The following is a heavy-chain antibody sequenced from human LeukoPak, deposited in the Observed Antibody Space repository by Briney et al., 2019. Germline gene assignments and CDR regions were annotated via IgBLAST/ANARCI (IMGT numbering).Heavy chain of an antibody. CDR3: ARDPWAGKGI. D-gene: IGHD6-19*01. V-gene: IGHV3-53*01. Sequence: GGSLRLSCAASGFTFSSNAMSWVRQAPGKGLEWVSVIYSGGSTYYADSVEGRFTISRDNSKNTLYLQMNSLRAEDTAVYYCARDPWAGKGIWGQGTMVTVSS. CDR1: GFTFSSNA. J-gene: IGHJ3*02. CDR2: IYSGGST.